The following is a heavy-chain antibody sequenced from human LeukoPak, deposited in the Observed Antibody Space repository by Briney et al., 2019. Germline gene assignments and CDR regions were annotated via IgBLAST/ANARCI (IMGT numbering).Heavy chain of an antibody. Sequence: PSETLSLTCTVSGYSISRGYYWSWIRQPAGKGLEWIGRIYTSGSTNYNPSLKSRVTMSVDTSKNQFSLKLSSVTAADTAVYYCARDVVVAATGWFDPWGQGTLVTVSS. D-gene: IGHD2-15*01. J-gene: IGHJ5*02. CDR1: GYSISRGYY. CDR2: IYTSGST. V-gene: IGHV4-4*07. CDR3: ARDVVVAATGWFDP.